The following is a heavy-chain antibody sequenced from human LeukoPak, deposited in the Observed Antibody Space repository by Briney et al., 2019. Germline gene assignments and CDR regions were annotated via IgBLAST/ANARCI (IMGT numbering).Heavy chain of an antibody. D-gene: IGHD3-10*02. CDR2: ISGSGDRT. CDR3: AELGITMIGGV. V-gene: IGHV3-23*01. Sequence: GGSLRLSCAASGFTFSSSAMNWVRQAPGKGLEWVSTISGSGDRTYYADSVKGRFTISRDNSKNTLYLQMNSLRAEDTAVYYCAELGITMIGGVWGKGTTVTISS. CDR1: GFTFSSSA. J-gene: IGHJ6*04.